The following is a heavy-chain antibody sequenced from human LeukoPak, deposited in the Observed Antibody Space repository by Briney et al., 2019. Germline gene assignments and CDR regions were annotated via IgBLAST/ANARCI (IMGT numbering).Heavy chain of an antibody. V-gene: IGHV3-11*04. J-gene: IGHJ5*02. CDR2: ISSSGSAT. Sequence: PGGSLRLSCTASGFTFSDYYMSWIRQAPGKGLEWISYISSSGSATYYADPVKGRFTISRDNAKNSLYVQMNSLRAEDTAVYYCARGYRNFWSAYHPWGQGTLVTVSS. CDR3: ARGYRNFWSAYHP. D-gene: IGHD3-3*01. CDR1: GFTFSDYY.